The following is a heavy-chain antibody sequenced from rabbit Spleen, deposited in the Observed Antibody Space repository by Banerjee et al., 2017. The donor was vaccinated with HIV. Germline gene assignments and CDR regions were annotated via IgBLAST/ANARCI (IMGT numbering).Heavy chain of an antibody. V-gene: IGHV1S45*01. J-gene: IGHJ4*01. D-gene: IGHD4-1*01. Sequence: QEQLVESGGGLVKPEGSLKLSCTASAFSFSNKAVMCWVRQAPGKGLEWIACINAITGKAVYASWAKGRFTFSKTSSTTVTLQMTRLTAADTATYFCAREGGIMVAGAFNLWGPGTLVTVS. CDR3: AREGGIMVAGAFNL. CDR1: AFSFSNKAV. CDR2: INAITGKA.